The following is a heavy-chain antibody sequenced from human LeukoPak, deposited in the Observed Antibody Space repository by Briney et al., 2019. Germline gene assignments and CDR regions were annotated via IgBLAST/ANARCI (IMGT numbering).Heavy chain of an antibody. Sequence: ASVKVSCKVSGGTFISYAISWVRQAPGQGLEWMGGIIPIFGTANYAQKFQGRVTITTDESTSTAYMELSSLRSEDTAVYYCAGQLDYYYYYMDVWGKGTTVTVSS. CDR3: AGQLDYYYYYMDV. CDR2: IIPIFGTA. D-gene: IGHD2-2*01. V-gene: IGHV1-69*05. CDR1: GGTFISYA. J-gene: IGHJ6*03.